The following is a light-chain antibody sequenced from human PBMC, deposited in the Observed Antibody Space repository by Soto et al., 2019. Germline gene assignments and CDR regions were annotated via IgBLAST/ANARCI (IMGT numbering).Light chain of an antibody. CDR1: QSVSNN. Sequence: EIVMTQSPATLSVSPGERVTLSCRASQSVSNNLAWYQHKPGQAPRLLIYGASTRATGIPARFSGSGSGTQFTLTISSLQSEDFEVYYCQQHNNWPLTFGGGTKVEIK. J-gene: IGKJ4*01. V-gene: IGKV3-15*01. CDR2: GAS. CDR3: QQHNNWPLT.